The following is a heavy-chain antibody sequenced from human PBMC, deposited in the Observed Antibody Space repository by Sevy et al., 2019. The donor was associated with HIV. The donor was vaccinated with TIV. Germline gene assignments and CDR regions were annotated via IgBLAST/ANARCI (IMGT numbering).Heavy chain of an antibody. CDR2: VNPSGGST. CDR3: ARGSGGRSGWFDP. J-gene: IGHJ5*02. Sequence: PSVKVSCKASGYTFTSYYMYWVRQAPGQGLEWMGIVNPSGGSTSYAQKFQGRVTMTRDTSTSTVYMELSRLRSEDTAVYYCARGSGGRSGWFDPWGQGTLVTVSS. CDR1: GYTFTSYY. D-gene: IGHD2-15*01. V-gene: IGHV1-46*01.